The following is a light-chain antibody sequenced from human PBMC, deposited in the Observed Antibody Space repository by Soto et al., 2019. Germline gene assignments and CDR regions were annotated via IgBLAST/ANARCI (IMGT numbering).Light chain of an antibody. CDR3: NSYGGTYNSL. J-gene: IGLJ2*01. Sequence: QSALTQPPSASGSPGQSVTISCTGTSSDIGGYNYVSWYQQHPGRAPKLMIYEVSKRPSGVPDRFSGSKSGNTASLTVSGLQAEDEADYYCNSYGGTYNSLFGGGTKVTVL. CDR1: SSDIGGYNY. CDR2: EVS. V-gene: IGLV2-8*01.